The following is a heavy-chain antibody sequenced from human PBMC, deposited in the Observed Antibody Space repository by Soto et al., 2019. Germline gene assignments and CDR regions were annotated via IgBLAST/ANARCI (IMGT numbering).Heavy chain of an antibody. V-gene: IGHV3-23*01. CDR2: IDGSGGIT. D-gene: IGHD3-10*01. CDR1: GFTFGTTD. CDR3: VKNSGWFNT. J-gene: IGHJ5*02. Sequence: AGGSLRLSCAASGFTFGTTDMSWVRQAPGEGLEWVSTIDGSGGITYYADSVKGRFTISRDNSRNTVYLQMNSLRGDDTALHYCVKNSGWFNTWGQGALVTVSS.